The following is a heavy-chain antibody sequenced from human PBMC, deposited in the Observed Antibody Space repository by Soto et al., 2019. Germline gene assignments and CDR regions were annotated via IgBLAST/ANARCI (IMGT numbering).Heavy chain of an antibody. CDR1: GGSISSSSYY. V-gene: IGHV4-39*01. D-gene: IGHD3-3*01. J-gene: IGHJ4*02. CDR2: IYYSGST. Sequence: QLQLQESGPGLVKPSETLSLTCTVSGGSISSSSYYWGWIRQPPGKGLEWIGSIYYSGSTYYNPSLKSRVTISVDTSKNQFSLKLSSVTAADTAVYYCARRVLGFWSGYYQYWGQGTLVTVSS. CDR3: ARRVLGFWSGYYQY.